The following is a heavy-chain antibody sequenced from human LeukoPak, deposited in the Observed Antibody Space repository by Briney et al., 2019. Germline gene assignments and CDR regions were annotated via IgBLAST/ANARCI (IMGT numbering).Heavy chain of an antibody. V-gene: IGHV1-18*01. CDR1: GYSFINYG. CDR3: ARDLSIVVPSVADY. Sequence: GSVTVTCMASGYSFINYGINWVRQAPAQGLEWMAWINHHNGNFNYPQELQGRVSVTTDTSATTDYLELTGLRYVGTAVYYCARDLSIVVPSVADYWGQGTLVTVSS. CDR2: INHHNGNF. D-gene: IGHD1-26*01. J-gene: IGHJ4*02.